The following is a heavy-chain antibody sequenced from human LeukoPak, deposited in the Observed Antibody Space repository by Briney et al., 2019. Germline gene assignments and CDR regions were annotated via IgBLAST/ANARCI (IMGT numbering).Heavy chain of an antibody. D-gene: IGHD3-3*01. CDR1: GYSFTNYA. CDR2: ISTNNGNT. V-gene: IGHV1-18*01. Sequence: ASVKVSCEASGYSFTNYAFSWVRQAPGQGLEWMGWISTNNGNTKYAQKFQGRVTMTTDTSTRTAYMELGSLRSDDTAMYYCARDVTPVYYTSVSCPYGGYFDYWGQGVLVTVSS. J-gene: IGHJ4*02. CDR3: ARDVTPVYYTSVSCPYGGYFDY.